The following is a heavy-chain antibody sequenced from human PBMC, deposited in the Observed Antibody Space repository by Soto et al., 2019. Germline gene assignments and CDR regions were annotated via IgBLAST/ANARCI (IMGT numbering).Heavy chain of an antibody. CDR2: IYFSVST. V-gene: IGHV4-39*01. Sequence: QLQLQESGPGLVKPSETLSLTCTVSGVSITNTSYYWGWSRQPPGKGLEWIGTIYFSVSTFYNPSLKSRLTISVDTSKNQFSLRLSSVTAADTAVYYCARHGSYWGQGTLVAVSS. CDR1: GVSITNTSYY. CDR3: ARHGSY. J-gene: IGHJ4*02.